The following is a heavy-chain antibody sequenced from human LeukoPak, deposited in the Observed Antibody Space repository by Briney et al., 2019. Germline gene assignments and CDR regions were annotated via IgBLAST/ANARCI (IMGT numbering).Heavy chain of an antibody. V-gene: IGHV3-21*01. CDR3: ARVDYDFHMDV. CDR2: ITGRNNYI. J-gene: IGHJ6*03. Sequence: GGSLRLSCAASGFTFNDYTLNWVRQAPGKGLEWVSSITGRNNYIFYADSLKGRFTISRDNAKNSLYLQMNSLRAEDTAVYYCARVDYDFHMDVWGKGTTVTVSS. CDR1: GFTFNDYT. D-gene: IGHD3-3*01.